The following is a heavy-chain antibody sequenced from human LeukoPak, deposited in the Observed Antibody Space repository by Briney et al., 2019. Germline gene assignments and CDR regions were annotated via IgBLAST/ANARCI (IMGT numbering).Heavy chain of an antibody. J-gene: IGHJ4*02. CDR2: IYYSGST. CDR3: ARFHGGSGYYHYFDY. D-gene: IGHD3-22*01. Sequence: SSETLSLTCTVSGGSISSYYWSWIRQSPGKGLEWIGYIYYSGSTNYNPSLKSRVTISVDTSKNQFSLKLSSVTAADTAVYYCARFHGGSGYYHYFDYWGQGTLVTVSS. V-gene: IGHV4-59*01. CDR1: GGSISSYY.